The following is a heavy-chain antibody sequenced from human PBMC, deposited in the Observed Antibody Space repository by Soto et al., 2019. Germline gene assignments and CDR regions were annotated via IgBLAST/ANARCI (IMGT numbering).Heavy chain of an antibody. D-gene: IGHD6-13*01. CDR3: ATGDNSSSLYYYYYYGMDV. Sequence: QVQLVQSGAEVKKPGSSVKVSCKASGGTFSSYAISWVRQAPGQGLEWMGGIIPIFGTANYAQKFQGRVTMNDDESTTTANLELSSLRAEDTAVYYCATGDNSSSLYYYYYYGMDVWGQGTTVTVSS. J-gene: IGHJ6*02. CDR1: GGTFSSYA. V-gene: IGHV1-69*01. CDR2: IIPIFGTA.